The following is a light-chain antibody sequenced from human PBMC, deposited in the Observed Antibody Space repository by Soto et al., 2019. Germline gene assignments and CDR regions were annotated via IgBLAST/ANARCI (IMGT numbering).Light chain of an antibody. V-gene: IGLV1-44*01. CDR3: EAWDESLNGYV. CDR1: NSNIGTNP. J-gene: IGLJ1*01. CDR2: GNN. Sequence: QSVLTQPPSASGTPGQTVTMSCSGSNSNIGTNPVNRYQQSPGTAPTVLIFGNNQRPSGVPDRFSGSKSGTSASLAMSGLQSEDEADYFCEAWDESLNGYVFGTGTKVTV.